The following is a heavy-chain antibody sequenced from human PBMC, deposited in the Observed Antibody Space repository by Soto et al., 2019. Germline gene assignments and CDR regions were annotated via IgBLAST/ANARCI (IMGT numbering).Heavy chain of an antibody. CDR1: GFTFSTYA. J-gene: IGHJ4*02. CDR3: AKEGRYSDNVRNFAC. CDR2: ITGGGTGT. V-gene: IGHV3-23*01. D-gene: IGHD5-12*01. Sequence: VQLLESGGALVQPGGSLRLSCAASGFTFSTYAMSWVRQAPGKGLEWVSSITGGGTGTYYADSVKGRFTISRDNSKNTLYRQVNSLRAEDTAVYYCAKEGRYSDNVRNFACWGQGTLVTVSS.